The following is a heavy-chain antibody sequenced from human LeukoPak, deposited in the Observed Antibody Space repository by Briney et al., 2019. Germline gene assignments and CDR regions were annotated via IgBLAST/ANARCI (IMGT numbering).Heavy chain of an antibody. CDR1: GFTFSSYW. D-gene: IGHD5-12*01. CDR2: IKQDGSEK. CDR3: AKDGGYDFDY. J-gene: IGHJ4*02. V-gene: IGHV3-7*03. Sequence: GGSLRLSCVASGFTFSSYWMSWVRQAPGKGLEWVANIKQDGSEKYYVDSVKGRFTISRDNAKNSLYLQMNSLRAEDTAVYYCAKDGGYDFDYWGQGTLVTVSS.